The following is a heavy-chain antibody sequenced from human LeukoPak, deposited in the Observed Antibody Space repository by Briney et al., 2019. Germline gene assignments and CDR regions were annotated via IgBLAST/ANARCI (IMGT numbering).Heavy chain of an antibody. CDR2: IKTDGSEK. D-gene: IGHD6-13*01. CDR3: AGDQSSSWHREDDAFDI. J-gene: IGHJ3*02. CDR1: GFTFSNYW. V-gene: IGHV3-7*01. Sequence: GGSLRLSCEGSGFTFSNYWMGWVRQAPGKGLQWVANIKTDGSEKYYVDSVKGRFTISRDNAKNSLYLQMNSLRAEDTAVYYCAGDQSSSWHREDDAFDIWGQGTMVTVSS.